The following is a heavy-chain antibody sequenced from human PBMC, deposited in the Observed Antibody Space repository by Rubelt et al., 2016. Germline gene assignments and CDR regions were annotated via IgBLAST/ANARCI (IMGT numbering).Heavy chain of an antibody. CDR2: IYYSGST. V-gene: IGHV4-59*01. CDR3: ARSVLRYFDNAFDI. J-gene: IGHJ3*02. D-gene: IGHD3-9*01. CDR1: GGSISSYY. Sequence: QVQLQESGPGLVKPSETLSLTCTVSGGSISSYYWSWIRQPPGKGLEWIGYIYYSGSTNYNPSLKSRVTISVETSKNQCSLKLRSVTAAETTVYYCARSVLRYFDNAFDIWGQGTMVTVSS.